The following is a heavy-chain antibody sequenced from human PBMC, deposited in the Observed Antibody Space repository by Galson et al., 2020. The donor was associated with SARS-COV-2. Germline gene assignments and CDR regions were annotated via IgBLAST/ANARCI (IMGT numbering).Heavy chain of an antibody. Sequence: SETLSLTCAVYGGSFSGYYWRWVRQPPGKGLEWIGEISHGGSTNFNPSLKSRVTISIDTSKNQFSLKVTSVTAADTAVYYCARGPGGGSPSHSFDIWGQGSLVTVSS. J-gene: IGHJ3*02. CDR3: ARGPGGGSPSHSFDI. CDR2: ISHGGST. CDR1: GGSFSGYY. D-gene: IGHD3-16*01. V-gene: IGHV4-34*01.